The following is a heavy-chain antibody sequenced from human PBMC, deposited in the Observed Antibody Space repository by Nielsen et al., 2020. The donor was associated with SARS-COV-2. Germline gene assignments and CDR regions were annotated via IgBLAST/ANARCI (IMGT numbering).Heavy chain of an antibody. CDR3: ARDARGYYGFDFVFDY. D-gene: IGHD5-12*01. CDR2: ILDDGSNA. V-gene: IGHV3-30-3*01. Sequence: GGSLRLSCAASGFTFRDTWMSWVRQAPGKGLEWVAAILDDGSNAYSGDSVKGRFTVSRDNSKNTLYLQMTDLRTEDTAVYFCARDARGYYGFDFVFDYWGQGSLVTVSS. J-gene: IGHJ4*02. CDR1: GFTFRDTW.